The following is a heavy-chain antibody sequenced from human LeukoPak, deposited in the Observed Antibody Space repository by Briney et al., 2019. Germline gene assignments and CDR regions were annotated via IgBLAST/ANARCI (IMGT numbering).Heavy chain of an antibody. Sequence: GGSLRLSCAASGFTFSSYWMHWVRQAPGKGLVWVSRINSDGSSTSYADSVKGRFTISRDNAKNTLYLQMNSLRAEDTAVYYCARGGRYFDWAYAFDIWGQGTMVTVSS. V-gene: IGHV3-74*01. CDR3: ARGGRYFDWAYAFDI. J-gene: IGHJ3*02. D-gene: IGHD3-9*01. CDR2: INSDGSST. CDR1: GFTFSSYW.